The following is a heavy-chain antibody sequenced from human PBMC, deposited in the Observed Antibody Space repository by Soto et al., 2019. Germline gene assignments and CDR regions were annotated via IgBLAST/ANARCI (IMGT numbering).Heavy chain of an antibody. D-gene: IGHD4-4*01. Sequence: VQLVESGGGLVQPGGSLRLSCAASGFTFSPFWMHRVRQVPGKGPVWVSRINSDGNSTSYADSVKGRFTISRDNAKNTLYLQMNSLRAEDTAVYYCARGSNHFDYWGQGTLVTVSS. CDR1: GFTFSPFW. J-gene: IGHJ4*02. V-gene: IGHV3-74*01. CDR3: ARGSNHFDY. CDR2: INSDGNST.